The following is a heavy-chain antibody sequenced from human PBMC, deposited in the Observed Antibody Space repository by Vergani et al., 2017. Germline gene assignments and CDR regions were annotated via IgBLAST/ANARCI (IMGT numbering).Heavy chain of an antibody. V-gene: IGHV4-39*01. CDR1: ADSISSGSYY. Sequence: QLQLQQSGPGLVKPSETLFLTCTVSADSISSGSYYWGWIRQPPGKSLEWIGSIYYSRLTYYNPSLKSRVAISVDTSKNQFPLKVTSVTAADTAVYFCARQRPGSGWSPGDFDDWGQGILVTVSS. D-gene: IGHD6-19*01. CDR2: IYYSRLT. J-gene: IGHJ4*02. CDR3: ARQRPGSGWSPGDFDD.